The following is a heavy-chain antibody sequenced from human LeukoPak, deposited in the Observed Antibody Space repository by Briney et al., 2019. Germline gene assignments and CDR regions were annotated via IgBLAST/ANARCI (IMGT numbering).Heavy chain of an antibody. CDR1: GGSISSYY. J-gene: IGHJ4*02. D-gene: IGHD3-10*01. Sequence: SETLSLTCTVSGGSISSYYWSWIRQPPGKGLEWIGYIYYSGSTNYNPSLKSRVTISVDTSKNQFSLKLSSVTAADTAVYYCASLLYYYGSGSYSGFDYWGQGTLVTVSS. CDR2: IYYSGST. CDR3: ASLLYYYGSGSYSGFDY. V-gene: IGHV4-59*08.